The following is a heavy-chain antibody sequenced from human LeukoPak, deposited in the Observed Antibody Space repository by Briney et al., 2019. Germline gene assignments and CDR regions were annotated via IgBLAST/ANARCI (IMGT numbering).Heavy chain of an antibody. V-gene: IGHV3-21*01. J-gene: IGHJ4*02. CDR3: ARGGYFDY. CDR1: GFTFSSYS. Sequence: GGSLILSCAASGFTFSSYSMNWVRQAPGKGLEWVSSISSSGGYIYYADSVKGRFTVSRDNAKNSLFLQMNSLKAEDTAVYYCARGGYFDYWGQGTLVTVSS. CDR2: ISSSGGYI.